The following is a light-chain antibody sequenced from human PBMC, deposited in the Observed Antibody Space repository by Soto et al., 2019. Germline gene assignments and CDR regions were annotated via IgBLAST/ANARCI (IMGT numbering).Light chain of an antibody. V-gene: IGLV4-69*01. CDR2: INYDGTH. Sequence: QSVLTQSPSASASLGASVKLTCTLSSGYSTYAIAWHQQQSEKGPRFLMKINYDGTHRKGDGFFDRFSGSSSGAERHLTISSLQSEDEADYYCQSLGTGIQVFGGGTKLTVL. CDR1: SGYSTYA. J-gene: IGLJ3*02. CDR3: QSLGTGIQV.